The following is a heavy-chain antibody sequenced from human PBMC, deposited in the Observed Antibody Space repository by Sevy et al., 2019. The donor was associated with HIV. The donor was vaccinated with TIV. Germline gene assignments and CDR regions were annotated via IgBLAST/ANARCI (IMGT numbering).Heavy chain of an antibody. V-gene: IGHV3-48*03. CDR1: GFTFRSYD. Sequence: GGSLRLSCPASGFTFRSYDMNWVRQAPGKGLEWVSKISSTGSPIYYADSVKGRFTISRDNAKNSLNLQMNSLRAEDTAVYYCTRNGGAFDNGYDPWGQGTLVTVSS. J-gene: IGHJ5*02. CDR3: TRNGGAFDNGYDP. D-gene: IGHD2-8*01. CDR2: ISSTGSPI.